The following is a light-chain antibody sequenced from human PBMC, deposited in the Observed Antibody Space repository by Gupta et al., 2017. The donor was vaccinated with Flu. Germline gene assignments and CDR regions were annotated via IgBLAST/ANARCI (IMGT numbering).Light chain of an antibody. CDR1: QSISTY. CDR2: AAS. V-gene: IGKV1-39*01. CDR3: QQTSDTPQRS. Sequence: SSLSASVGESVTMACRASQSISTYVDWYTQKAGEAPKVLIHAASSWKSGVASRFRGSGCGKEFTRSITSGQQKTTAAEYLQQTSDTPQRSFGEGPKFQIK. J-gene: IGKJ2*04.